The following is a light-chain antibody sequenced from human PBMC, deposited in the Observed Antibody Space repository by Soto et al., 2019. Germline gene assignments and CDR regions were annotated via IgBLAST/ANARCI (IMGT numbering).Light chain of an antibody. Sequence: QSALTQPASVSGSPGQSITISCTGTSSDVGDYNYVSWYQQHPGKTPKLMISDVSNPPSGVATRCSGSKSANTASLTISGLQAEEEDDDYCSSYTGSRSLVVFGGGTKVTVL. CDR1: SSDVGDYNY. V-gene: IGLV2-14*01. CDR2: DVS. J-gene: IGLJ2*01. CDR3: SSYTGSRSLVV.